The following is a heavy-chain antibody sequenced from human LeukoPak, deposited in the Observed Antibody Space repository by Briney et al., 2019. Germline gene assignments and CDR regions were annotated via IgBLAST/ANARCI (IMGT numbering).Heavy chain of an antibody. CDR3: ARVYYIWFGDYPNWFDP. V-gene: IGHV3-30*02. CDR1: GFTFSSYG. J-gene: IGHJ5*02. CDR2: IRYDGSNK. Sequence: QPGGSLRLSCAASGFTFSSYGMHWVRQAPGKGLEWVAFIRYDGSNKYYADSVKGRFTISRDNAKNSLYLQMNSLRAEDTAVYYCARVYYIWFGDYPNWFDPWGQGTLVTVSS. D-gene: IGHD3-10*01.